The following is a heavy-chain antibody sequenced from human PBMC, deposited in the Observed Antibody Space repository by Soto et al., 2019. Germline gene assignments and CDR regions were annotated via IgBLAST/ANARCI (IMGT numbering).Heavy chain of an antibody. CDR1: GFTFSSNA. V-gene: IGHV3-23*01. J-gene: IGHJ4*02. D-gene: IGHD5-12*01. CDR2: ITGSGGTT. Sequence: PGGSLRLSCAASGFTFSSNAMSWVRQAPGKGLEWVSSITGSGGTTNYADSVKGRFTISRDNSKNTLYLQMNSLRAEDTAVYYCAKRGSDFRGFDYWGQGTLVTVSS. CDR3: AKRGSDFRGFDY.